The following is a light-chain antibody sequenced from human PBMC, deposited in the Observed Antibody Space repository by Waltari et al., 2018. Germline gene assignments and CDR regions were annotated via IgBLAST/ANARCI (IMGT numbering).Light chain of an antibody. J-gene: IGLJ2*01. CDR1: SSDIGGYNR. CDR2: EVS. V-gene: IGLV2-18*02. CDR3: SSYASSSTFVL. Sequence: QAALTQSPSVSGSPGQSVTISCTGTSSDIGGYNRFSWYQQHPGKAPKLMIYEVSNRPSGVSDRFSGSKSGNTASLIISGLQAEDEADYYCSSYASSSTFVLFGGGTRLTVL.